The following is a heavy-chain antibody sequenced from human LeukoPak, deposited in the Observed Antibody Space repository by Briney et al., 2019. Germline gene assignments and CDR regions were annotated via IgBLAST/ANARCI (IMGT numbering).Heavy chain of an antibody. Sequence: SVKVSCKASGGTFSSYAISWVRQAPGQGLEWMGGIIPIFGTANYAQKFQGRVTITTDGSTSTAYMELSSLRPEDTAVYYCARDGYYDSSGYGWFDPWGQGTLVTVSS. CDR3: ARDGYYDSSGYGWFDP. V-gene: IGHV1-69*05. J-gene: IGHJ5*02. D-gene: IGHD3-22*01. CDR1: GGTFSSYA. CDR2: IIPIFGTA.